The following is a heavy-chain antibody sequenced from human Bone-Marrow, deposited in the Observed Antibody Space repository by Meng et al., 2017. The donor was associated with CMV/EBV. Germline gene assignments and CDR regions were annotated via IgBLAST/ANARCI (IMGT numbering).Heavy chain of an antibody. CDR1: GGSISSSSYY. V-gene: IGHV4-39*07. J-gene: IGHJ6*02. D-gene: IGHD4-11*01. CDR3: AREKVNYGMDV. CDR2: IYYSGST. Sequence: SETLSLTCTVSGGSISSSSYYWGWIRQPPGKGLEWIGSIYYSGSTYYNPSLKSRVTISVDTSKNQFSLKLSSVTAADTAVYYCAREKVNYGMDVWGQGTTVTVSS.